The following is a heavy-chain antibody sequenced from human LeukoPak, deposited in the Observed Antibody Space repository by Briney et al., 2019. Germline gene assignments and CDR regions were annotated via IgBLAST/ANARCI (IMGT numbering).Heavy chain of an antibody. J-gene: IGHJ4*02. CDR1: GGSISNYY. V-gene: IGHV4-59*01. CDR2: IYYSGST. CDR3: ARHPGRFFDY. Sequence: SETLSLTCTVSGGSISNYYWSWIRQPPGKGLEWIGYIYYSGSTNYNPSLRSRVTISVDMSKSQFSLKLTSVTAADTAVYYCARHPGRFFDYWGQGTLVTVSS. D-gene: IGHD4-17*01.